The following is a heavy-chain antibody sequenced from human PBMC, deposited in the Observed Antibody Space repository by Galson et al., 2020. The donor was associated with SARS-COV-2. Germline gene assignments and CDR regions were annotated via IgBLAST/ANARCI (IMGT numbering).Heavy chain of an antibody. CDR1: GDSVSSNSAA. Sequence: SQTLSLTCAISGDSVSSNSAAWTWIRQSPSRGLEWLGRTYYRSKWNSEYAESVKSRITISPDTSKNQFSLQLKFVTPEDTAIYYCAREESGDFWGGYDYWGQGTLVTVSS. CDR2: TYYRSKWNS. V-gene: IGHV6-1*01. CDR3: AREESGDFWGGYDY. D-gene: IGHD3-3*01. J-gene: IGHJ4*02.